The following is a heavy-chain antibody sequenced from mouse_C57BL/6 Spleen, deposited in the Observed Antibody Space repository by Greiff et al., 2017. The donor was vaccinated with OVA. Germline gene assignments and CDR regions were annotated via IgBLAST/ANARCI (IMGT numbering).Heavy chain of an antibody. D-gene: IGHD3-1*01. J-gene: IGHJ1*03. CDR3: ARNGATRGWYFDV. Sequence: EVKVVESGGGLVQPGGSLKLSCAASGFTFSDYYMYWVRQTPEKRLEWVAYISNGGGSTYYPDTVKGRFTISRDNAKNTLYLQMSRLKSEDTAMYYCARNGATRGWYFDVWGTGTTVTVSS. V-gene: IGHV5-12*01. CDR1: GFTFSDYY. CDR2: ISNGGGST.